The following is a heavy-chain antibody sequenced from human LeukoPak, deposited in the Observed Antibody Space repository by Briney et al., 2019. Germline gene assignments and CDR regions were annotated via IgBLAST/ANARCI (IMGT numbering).Heavy chain of an antibody. D-gene: IGHD3-10*01. CDR3: ARELWFVNAPGSWFDP. CDR1: GDSISSGDYS. V-gene: IGHV4-30-2*01. CDR2: IFHSGSS. J-gene: IGHJ5*02. Sequence: SETLSPTCAVSGDSISSGDYSWSWIRQPSGKGLEWIGYIFHSGSSYYNPSLKGRVTISVDKSKNQFSLRLTSVTAADTAVYYCARELWFVNAPGSWFDPWGQGTLVTVSS.